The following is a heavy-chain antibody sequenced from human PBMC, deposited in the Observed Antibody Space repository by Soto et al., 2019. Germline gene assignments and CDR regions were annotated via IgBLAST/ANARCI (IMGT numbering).Heavy chain of an antibody. J-gene: IGHJ4*02. Sequence: SLRLSCSASGFSFSRAWMSWVRLTPGKGLEWVGRIKNKTDGGTTDYPATTRGRFIVSRDDSRSTLYLQMNSLKTEDTAVYYCITDPYYDFWSGYHFDYWGQGTLVTASS. CDR2: IKNKTDGGTT. V-gene: IGHV3-15*01. CDR3: ITDPYYDFWSGYHFDY. CDR1: GFSFSRAW. D-gene: IGHD3-3*01.